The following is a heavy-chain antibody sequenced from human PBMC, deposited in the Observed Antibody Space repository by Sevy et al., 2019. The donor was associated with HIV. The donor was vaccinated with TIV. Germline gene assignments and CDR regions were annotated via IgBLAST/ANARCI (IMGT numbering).Heavy chain of an antibody. J-gene: IGHJ4*02. CDR2: IWNDGSNK. CDR3: ARGGDFNDRSAKRDFDY. CDR1: GFTFSNYG. D-gene: IGHD3-22*01. Sequence: GGSLRLSCAASGFTFSNYGMHWVRQAPGKGLEWVAVIWNDGSNKYYADSVKGRFTISRDNSKNTLYLQMNSLRVEDTAVYFCARGGDFNDRSAKRDFDYWGQGTLVTVSA. V-gene: IGHV3-33*01.